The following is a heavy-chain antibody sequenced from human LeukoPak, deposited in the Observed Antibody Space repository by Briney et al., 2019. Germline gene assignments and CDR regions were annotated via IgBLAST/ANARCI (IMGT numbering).Heavy chain of an antibody. Sequence: PGGSLRLSCAASGFTFSSYSMNWVRQAPGKGLEWVSSISSSSSYLYYADSVKGRFTISRDNAKNSLYLQMNSLRAEDTAVYYCARDTQNYFDYWGQGTLVTVSS. CDR3: ARDTQNYFDY. J-gene: IGHJ4*02. V-gene: IGHV3-21*01. CDR2: ISSSSSYL. CDR1: GFTFSSYS.